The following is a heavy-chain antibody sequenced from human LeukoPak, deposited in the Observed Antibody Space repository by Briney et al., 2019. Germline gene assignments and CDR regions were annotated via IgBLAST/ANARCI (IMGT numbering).Heavy chain of an antibody. V-gene: IGHV3-53*01. J-gene: IGHJ4*02. CDR3: ASLSSGYYSPFDY. D-gene: IGHD3-22*01. CDR2: IYSGGNT. Sequence: GGSLRLSCAASGFTVSSNFMGWVRQPPGKGLXXXXVIYSGGNTYYADSVKGRFTISRDNSKNTLYLQMNSLRAEDTAVYYCASLSSGYYSPFDYWGQGALVTVSS. CDR1: GFTVSSNF.